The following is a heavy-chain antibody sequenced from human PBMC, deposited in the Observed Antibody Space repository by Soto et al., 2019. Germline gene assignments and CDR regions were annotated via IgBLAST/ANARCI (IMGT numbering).Heavy chain of an antibody. CDR1: GFTFSSYA. D-gene: IGHD2-15*01. J-gene: IGHJ4*02. Sequence: EVQLLESGGGLVQPGGSLRLSCAASGFTFSSYAMSWVRQAPGKGLEWVSAISGSGGSTYYADSVKGRFTISRDNSKNTLYLQMNSLRAEDTAVYYCAKDMNPMVAAPGSLDYWGRGTLVTVSS. CDR3: AKDMNPMVAAPGSLDY. V-gene: IGHV3-23*01. CDR2: ISGSGGST.